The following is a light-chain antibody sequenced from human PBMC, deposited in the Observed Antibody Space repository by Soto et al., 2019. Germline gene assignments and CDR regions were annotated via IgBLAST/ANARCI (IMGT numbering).Light chain of an antibody. CDR3: QQSYSPLLT. CDR2: AAS. CDR1: QSISSY. Sequence: DIQMTQSPSSLSASVGDRVTITCRASQSISSYLNWYQQRPGKAPELLIYAASSFQSGVPSRFSGSGSGTDFTLTISSLQPEDFATYYCQQSYSPLLTFGGGTKVEIK. J-gene: IGKJ4*01. V-gene: IGKV1-39*01.